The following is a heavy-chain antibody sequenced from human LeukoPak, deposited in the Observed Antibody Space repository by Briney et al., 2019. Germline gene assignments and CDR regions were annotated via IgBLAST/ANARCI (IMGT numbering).Heavy chain of an antibody. CDR3: ARDRSSGWSSNWFDP. CDR2: ISTTGSTI. D-gene: IGHD6-19*01. CDR1: GFTLRNYE. Sequence: PGGSLRLSCVDYGFTLRNYEMSWVRQAPGKGLDWIAYISTTGSTIYYTDSVQGRFTISRDNARNSLYLQMDGLRVDDTAMYYCARDRSSGWSSNWFDPWGRGTLVSVSS. V-gene: IGHV3-48*03. J-gene: IGHJ5*02.